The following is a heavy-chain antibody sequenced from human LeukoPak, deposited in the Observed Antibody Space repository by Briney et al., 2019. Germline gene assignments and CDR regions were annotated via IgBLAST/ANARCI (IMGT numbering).Heavy chain of an antibody. Sequence: GASVKVSCKASGGTFSSYAISWVRQAPGQGLEWMGGIIPIFGTANYAQKFQGRVTITADKSTSTAYMELSSLRSEGTAVYYCASSGDCSGGSCYEALYYYYGMDVWGKGTTVTVSS. CDR3: ASSGDCSGGSCYEALYYYYGMDV. J-gene: IGHJ6*04. V-gene: IGHV1-69*06. D-gene: IGHD2-15*01. CDR1: GGTFSSYA. CDR2: IIPIFGTA.